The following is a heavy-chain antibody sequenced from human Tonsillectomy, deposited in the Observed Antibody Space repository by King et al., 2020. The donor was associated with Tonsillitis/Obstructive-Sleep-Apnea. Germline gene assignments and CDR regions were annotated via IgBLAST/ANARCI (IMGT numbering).Heavy chain of an antibody. CDR3: SLGLVVDDDGDY. Sequence: VQLVESGGGLVQPGGSLKVSCVASDFTFSGSAIHWVRQASGKGLEWLGRIRSKDNNYATEYAASVKGRFTISRDDSKNTAYLQLNSLKTEDTAVYYCSLGLVVDDDGDYWGQGTLVTVSS. D-gene: IGHD2-2*01. CDR1: DFTFSGSA. J-gene: IGHJ4*02. CDR2: IRSKDNNYAT. V-gene: IGHV3-73*01.